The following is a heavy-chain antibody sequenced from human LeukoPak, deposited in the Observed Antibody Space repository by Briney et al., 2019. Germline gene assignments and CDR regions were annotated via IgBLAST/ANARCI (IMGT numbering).Heavy chain of an antibody. CDR3: ARGGLTLSGTNSYYYSMDV. V-gene: IGHV1-69*13. Sequence: ASVKVSCKASGGTFSSYAISWVRQAPGQGLEWMGGIIPIFGTANYAQKFQGRVTITADESTSTAYMELSSLRSDDTAVYYCARGGLTLSGTNSYYYSMDVWGKGTTVTISS. CDR1: GGTFSSYA. CDR2: IIPIFGTA. D-gene: IGHD6-19*01. J-gene: IGHJ6*03.